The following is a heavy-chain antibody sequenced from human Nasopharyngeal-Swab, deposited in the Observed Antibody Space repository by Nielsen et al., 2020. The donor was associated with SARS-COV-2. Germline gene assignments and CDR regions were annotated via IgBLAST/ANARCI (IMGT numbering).Heavy chain of an antibody. CDR1: VGSFSGYY. J-gene: IGHJ6*02. Sequence: GSLRLSCAVYVGSFSGYYWTWIRQPPGEGLEWIGEINHSGRTNYNPSLKSRVTISVDTSKNQFSLKLSSVTAADTAVYYCARRKGYSGYGMDVWGQGTTVTVSS. CDR2: INHSGRT. V-gene: IGHV4-34*01. CDR3: ARRKGYSGYGMDV. D-gene: IGHD5-12*01.